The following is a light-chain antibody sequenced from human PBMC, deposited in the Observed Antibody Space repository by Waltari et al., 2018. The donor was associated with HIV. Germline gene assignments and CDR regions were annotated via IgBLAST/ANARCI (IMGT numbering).Light chain of an antibody. J-gene: IGKJ2*01. CDR2: GAS. Sequence: DIQMTQSQSSVSASVGDRVSITCRASQSISRHLNWYQQKPGNTPKLLIYGASTLQSGVPSRFSGSGSGTDFTLVISSLQPEDVATYYCHQSYSPPHTFGQGTKLGIK. CDR1: QSISRH. V-gene: IGKV1-39*01. CDR3: HQSYSPPHT.